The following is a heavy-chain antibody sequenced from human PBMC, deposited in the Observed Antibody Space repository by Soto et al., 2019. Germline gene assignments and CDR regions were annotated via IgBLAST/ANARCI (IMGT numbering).Heavy chain of an antibody. Sequence: QLQLQESGPGLVKPSETLSLTCTVSGGSISSSSYYWGWIRQPPGKGLEWIGSIYYSGSTYYNPSLKRRVTISVDTSKNQFSLKLSAVTAADTAVYYCARDLTTVVTLRNNWFDPWGQGTLVTVSS. D-gene: IGHD4-17*01. CDR1: GGSISSSSYY. J-gene: IGHJ5*02. V-gene: IGHV4-39*01. CDR2: IYYSGST. CDR3: ARDLTTVVTLRNNWFDP.